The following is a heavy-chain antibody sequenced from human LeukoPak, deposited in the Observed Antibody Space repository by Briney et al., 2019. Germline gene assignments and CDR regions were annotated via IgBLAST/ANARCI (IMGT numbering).Heavy chain of an antibody. Sequence: SETLSLTCTVSGGSISSYYWSWIRQPPGKGLEGIGYIYYSGSTNYNPSLKSRVTISVDTSKNQFSLKLSSETAADTAVYYCARLYYYDSSGPNYFDYWGQGTLVTVSS. CDR3: ARLYYYDSSGPNYFDY. CDR1: GGSISSYY. V-gene: IGHV4-59*01. CDR2: IYYSGST. J-gene: IGHJ4*02. D-gene: IGHD3-22*01.